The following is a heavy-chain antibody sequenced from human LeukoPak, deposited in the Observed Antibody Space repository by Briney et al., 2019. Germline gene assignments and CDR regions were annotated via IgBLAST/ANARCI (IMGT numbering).Heavy chain of an antibody. Sequence: AASVKVSCKASGYTFTENYIHGVRQAPGQGLEWMGLINPYTGAANYTQNFQGRVTMTRDTSVSTAYMHLSGLRSDDTAVYYCARGKSGYSPWGQGTPVTVSS. CDR3: ARGKSGYSP. CDR1: GYTFTENY. J-gene: IGHJ4*02. V-gene: IGHV1-2*02. CDR2: INPYTGAA. D-gene: IGHD3-22*01.